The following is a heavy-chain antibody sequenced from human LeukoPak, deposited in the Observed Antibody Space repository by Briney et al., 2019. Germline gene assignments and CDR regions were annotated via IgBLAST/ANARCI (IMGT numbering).Heavy chain of an antibody. V-gene: IGHV3-9*01. CDR2: ISWNSGSI. CDR1: GLTFDDYA. Sequence: GGSLRLSCAASGLTFDDYAMHWVRQAPGKGLEWVSGISWNSGSIGYADSVKGRFTISRDNAKNSLYLQMNSLRAEDTALYYCAKDICVRGIYGMDVWGQGTTVTVSS. CDR3: AKDICVRGIYGMDV. J-gene: IGHJ6*02. D-gene: IGHD3-10*02.